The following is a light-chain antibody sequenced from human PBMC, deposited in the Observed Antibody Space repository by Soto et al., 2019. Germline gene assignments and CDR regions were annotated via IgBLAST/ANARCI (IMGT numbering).Light chain of an antibody. Sequence: DIQMTQSPSTLSASVGDTVTITCRASQSISSYLNWYQQKPGKAPKLLIYDASNLDSGVPSRFSGSGSGTEFSLTISNLQPDDCATYYCQQYENYWTFGQGTKV. J-gene: IGKJ1*01. CDR3: QQYENYWT. V-gene: IGKV1-5*01. CDR1: QSISSY. CDR2: DAS.